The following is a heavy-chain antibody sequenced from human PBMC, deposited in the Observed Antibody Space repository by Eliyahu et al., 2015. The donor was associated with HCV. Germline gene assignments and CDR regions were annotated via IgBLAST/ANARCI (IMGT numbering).Heavy chain of an antibody. CDR2: XFSNDEK. CDR1: GFSLSNXRMX. Sequence: QVTLKESGPVLVKPTETLTLTCTVSGFSLSNXRMXVSWIRXPPGKALXWLAHXFSNDEKSYSTSLKNRLTIXKDTSKSQVVLTMTNMXPVDTATYYCARILGDFWSGTPEAYFDYWGQGTLVTVSS. D-gene: IGHD3-3*01. V-gene: IGHV2-26*01. CDR3: ARILGDFWSGTPEAYFDY. J-gene: IGHJ4*02.